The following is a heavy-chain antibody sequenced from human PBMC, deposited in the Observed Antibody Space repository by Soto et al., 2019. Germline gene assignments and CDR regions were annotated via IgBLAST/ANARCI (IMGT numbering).Heavy chain of an antibody. CDR2: INHSGST. V-gene: IGHV4-34*01. D-gene: IGHD2-8*02. J-gene: IGHJ4*02. Sequence: QVQLQQWGAGLLKPSETLSLTCAVYGGSFSGYYWTWIRQPPGTGLEWIGEINHSGSTNYNPSLKXXVTISVDTSKNQFSLTLTSVTAADTAVYYCARDTITGLFDYWGQGTLVTVSS. CDR1: GGSFSGYY. CDR3: ARDTITGLFDY.